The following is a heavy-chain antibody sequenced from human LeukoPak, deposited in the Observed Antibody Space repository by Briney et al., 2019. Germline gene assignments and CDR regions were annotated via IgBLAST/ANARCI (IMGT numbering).Heavy chain of an antibody. CDR3: AKSQRNNQQVVQRIDY. Sequence: GGSLRLSCTASRFTFSTYAMSWVRQAPGKGLEGVSSISGSGDTTYYTGSVKGRFTISRDNSKNALYLKMSSHRAEDTAVYYCAKSQRNNQQVVQRIDYWGQGTLVTVSS. J-gene: IGHJ4*02. CDR2: ISGSGDTT. V-gene: IGHV3-23*01. D-gene: IGHD2-2*01. CDR1: RFTFSTYA.